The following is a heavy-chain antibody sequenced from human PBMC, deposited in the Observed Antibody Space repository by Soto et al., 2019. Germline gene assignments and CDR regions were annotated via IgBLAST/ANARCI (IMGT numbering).Heavy chain of an antibody. V-gene: IGHV1-18*01. D-gene: IGHD3-9*01. CDR3: ARVGYDILTGYYKRFDP. CDR2: ISAYNGNT. CDR1: GYTFTSYG. Sequence: ASVKVSCKASGYTFTSYGISWVRQAPGQGLEWMGWISAYNGNTNYAPKLQGRVTMTTDTSTSTAYMELRSLRSDDTAVYYCARVGYDILTGYYKRFDPWGQGTLVTVSS. J-gene: IGHJ5*02.